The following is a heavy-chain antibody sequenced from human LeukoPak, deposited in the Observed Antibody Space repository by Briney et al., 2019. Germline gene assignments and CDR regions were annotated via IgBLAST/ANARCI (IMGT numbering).Heavy chain of an antibody. CDR3: ARDAYIQLWPYYFAY. CDR2: INAGNGNT. CDR1: GYTFTSYA. Sequence: GASVKVSCKASGYTFTSYAMHWVRQAPGQRLEWMGWINAGNGNTKYSQKFQGRVTITRDTSASTAYMELSSLRSEDTAVYYCARDAYIQLWPYYFAYWGQGTLVTVPS. D-gene: IGHD5-18*01. J-gene: IGHJ4*02. V-gene: IGHV1-3*01.